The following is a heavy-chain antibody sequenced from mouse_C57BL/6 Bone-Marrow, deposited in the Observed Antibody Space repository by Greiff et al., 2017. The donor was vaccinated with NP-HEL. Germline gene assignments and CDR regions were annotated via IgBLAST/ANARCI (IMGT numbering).Heavy chain of an antibody. V-gene: IGHV1-69*01. D-gene: IGHD1-1*01. J-gene: IGHJ2*01. CDR2: IDPSDSYT. Sequence: QVQLQQPGAELVMPGASVKLSCKASGYTFTSYWMHWVKQRPGQGLEWIGEIDPSDSYTNYNQKFKGKSTLTVDKSSSPAYMQLSSLTSEDSAVYYCAIRSYNYFDYWGQGTTLTVSS. CDR3: AIRSYNYFDY. CDR1: GYTFTSYW.